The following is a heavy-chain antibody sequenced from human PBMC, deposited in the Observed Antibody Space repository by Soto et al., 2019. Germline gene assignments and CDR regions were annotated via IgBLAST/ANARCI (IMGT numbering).Heavy chain of an antibody. Sequence: SETLSLTCTVSGGSITRSPYYWSWIRQLPGKGLEWIGYIYYTGSTYYNPSLKSRVFISMDRSKNQFSLNLNLVTAADTAAFYCARALVDDYYGLDFWGQGTTVTVSS. CDR1: GGSITRSPYY. CDR2: IYYTGST. J-gene: IGHJ6*02. V-gene: IGHV4-31*03. CDR3: ARALVDDYYGLDF.